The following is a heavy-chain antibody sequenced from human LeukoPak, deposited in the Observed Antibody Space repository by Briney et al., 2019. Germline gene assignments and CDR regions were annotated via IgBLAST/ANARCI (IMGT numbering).Heavy chain of an antibody. V-gene: IGHV4-59*11. D-gene: IGHD6-19*01. CDR1: GGSISSHY. Sequence: SETLSLTCTVSGGSISSHYWSWIRQPPGKGLEWIGYIYYSGSTNYDPSLKSRVTISVDTSKNQFSLKLSSVTAADTAVYYCARYNSGWYANWFDPWGQGTLVTVSS. CDR3: ARYNSGWYANWFDP. CDR2: IYYSGST. J-gene: IGHJ5*02.